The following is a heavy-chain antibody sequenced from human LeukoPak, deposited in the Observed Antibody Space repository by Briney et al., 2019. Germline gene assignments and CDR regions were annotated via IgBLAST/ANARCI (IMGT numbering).Heavy chain of an antibody. V-gene: IGHV3-48*02. J-gene: IGHJ4*02. CDR3: AREVYYDSSGRYYFDY. D-gene: IGHD3-22*01. CDR2: ISSSRTTI. Sequence: GGSLRLSCAASGFTFSSYSMNWVRQAPGKGLEWVSYISSSRTTIYYADSVKGRFTISRDNAKNSLYLQMNSLRDEDTAVYYCAREVYYDSSGRYYFDYWGQGTLVTVSS. CDR1: GFTFSSYS.